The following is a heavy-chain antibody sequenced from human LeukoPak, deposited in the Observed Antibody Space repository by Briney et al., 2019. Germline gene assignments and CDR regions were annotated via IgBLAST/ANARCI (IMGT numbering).Heavy chain of an antibody. J-gene: IGHJ4*02. CDR2: IYHSGST. D-gene: IGHD3-3*02. Sequence: PSETLSLTCTVSGYSISSGYYWGWIRQPPGKGLEWIGSIYHSGSTYYNPSLKSRVTMSVDTSKNQFSLKLSSVTAADTAVYYCARQRADRIFGVVMGFGLDYWGRGTLVTVSS. CDR1: GYSISSGYY. V-gene: IGHV4-38-2*02. CDR3: ARQRADRIFGVVMGFGLDY.